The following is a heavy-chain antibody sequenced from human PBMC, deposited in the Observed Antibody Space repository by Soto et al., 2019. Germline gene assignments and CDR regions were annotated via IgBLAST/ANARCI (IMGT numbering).Heavy chain of an antibody. D-gene: IGHD6-13*01. CDR2: INHSGST. V-gene: IGHV4-34*01. CDR3: ARGSSSSWYDAPFDY. Sequence: SETLSLTCAVYGGSFSDYYWSWIRQPPGKGLEWIGEINHSGSTNYNPSLKSRVTISVDTSKNQFSLKLSSVTAADTAVYYCARGSSSSWYDAPFDYWGQGTLVTVSS. J-gene: IGHJ4*02. CDR1: GGSFSDYY.